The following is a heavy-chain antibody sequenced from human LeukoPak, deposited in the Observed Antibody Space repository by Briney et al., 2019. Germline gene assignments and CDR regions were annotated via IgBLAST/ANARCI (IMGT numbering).Heavy chain of an antibody. CDR3: ASGASSHPFDY. D-gene: IGHD1-26*01. V-gene: IGHV1-46*01. Sequence: GASVKISCKASGYTFTSYYMHWVRQAPGQGLEWMGIINPSGGSTSYAQKFQGRVTMTRDTSTSTVYMELSSLRSEDTAVYYCASGASSHPFDYWGQGTLVTVSS. CDR2: INPSGGST. CDR1: GYTFTSYY. J-gene: IGHJ4*02.